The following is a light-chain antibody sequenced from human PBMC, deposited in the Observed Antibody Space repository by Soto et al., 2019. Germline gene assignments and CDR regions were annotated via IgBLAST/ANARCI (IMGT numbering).Light chain of an antibody. CDR3: CSYAGTYTYV. CDR2: DVT. CDR1: GSDVGGYNY. Sequence: QSALAQPRSVSGSPGQSVTVSCTGTGSDVGGYNYVSWYQQHPGKAPKLMIYDVTKRPSGVPYRFSGSKSGNTAYLTISGLQADDEADYYCCSYAGTYTYVFGIGTKVTVL. V-gene: IGLV2-11*01. J-gene: IGLJ1*01.